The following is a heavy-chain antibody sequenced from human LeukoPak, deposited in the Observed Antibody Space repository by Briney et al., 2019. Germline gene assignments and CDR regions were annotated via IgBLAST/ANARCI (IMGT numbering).Heavy chain of an antibody. CDR1: GFTFSDYY. Sequence: GGSLRLSCAASGFTFSDYYMSWIRQAPGKGLEWVSYISSSGNNIYYADSVKGRFTISRDNAKNSLYLQMNSLRAEDTAVYYCAKDGQYSTGYYYYYMDVWGKGTTVTISS. CDR2: ISSSGNNI. J-gene: IGHJ6*03. CDR3: AKDGQYSTGYYYYYMDV. D-gene: IGHD6-13*01. V-gene: IGHV3-11*01.